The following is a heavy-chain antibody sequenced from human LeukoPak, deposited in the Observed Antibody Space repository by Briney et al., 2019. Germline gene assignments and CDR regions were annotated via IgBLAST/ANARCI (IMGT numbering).Heavy chain of an antibody. D-gene: IGHD5-24*01. J-gene: IGHJ4*02. V-gene: IGHV3-23*01. CDR3: AKGRWLQLFYFDS. CDR1: GFTFSNYW. CDR2: ITGSGGGA. Sequence: GGSLRLSCAASGFTFSNYWMIWVRQAPGKGLEWVSTITGSGGGAYYADSVKGHFTISRDNSKNTVYLQMYSLRAEDTAVYYCAKGRWLQLFYFDSWGQGTLVTVPS.